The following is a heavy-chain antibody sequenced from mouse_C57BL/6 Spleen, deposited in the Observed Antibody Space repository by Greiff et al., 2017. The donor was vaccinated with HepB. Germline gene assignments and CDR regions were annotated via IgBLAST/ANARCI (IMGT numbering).Heavy chain of an antibody. CDR3: TRDYGISLFAY. Sequence: QVQLKESGAELVRPGASVTLSCKASGYTFTDYEMHWVKQTPVHGLEWIGAIDPETGGTAYNQKFKGKAILTADKSSSTAYMELRSLTSEDSAVYYCTRDYGISLFAYWGQGTLVTVSA. CDR1: GYTFTDYE. V-gene: IGHV1-15*01. CDR2: IDPETGGT. D-gene: IGHD1-1*01. J-gene: IGHJ3*01.